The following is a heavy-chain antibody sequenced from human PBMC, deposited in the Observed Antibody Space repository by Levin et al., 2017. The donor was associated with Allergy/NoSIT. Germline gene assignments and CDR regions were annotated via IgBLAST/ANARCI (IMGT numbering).Heavy chain of an antibody. Sequence: GESLKISCAASGFTFSSYEMNWVRQAPGKGLEWVSYISSSGSTIYYADSVKGRFTISRDNAKNSLYLQMNSLRAEDTAVYYCARALKGYCSSTSCADYYYYGMDVWGQGTTVTVSS. CDR2: ISSSGSTI. CDR1: GFTFSSYE. V-gene: IGHV3-48*03. CDR3: ARALKGYCSSTSCADYYYYGMDV. D-gene: IGHD2-2*01. J-gene: IGHJ6*02.